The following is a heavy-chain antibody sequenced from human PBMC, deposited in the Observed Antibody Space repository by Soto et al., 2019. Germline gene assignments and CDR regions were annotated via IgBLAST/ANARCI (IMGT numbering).Heavy chain of an antibody. D-gene: IGHD4-17*01. V-gene: IGHV1-69*01. CDR1: GGTFSSYA. Sequence: QVQLVQSGAEVKKPGSSVKVSCKASGGTFSSYAISWVRQAPGQGLEWMGGIIPIFGTANYAQKFQGRVTSTADESTSTAYRELSSLRSEDTAVYYCARRVGDESYYGMDVWCQGTTVTVSS. CDR2: IIPIFGTA. J-gene: IGHJ6*02. CDR3: ARRVGDESYYGMDV.